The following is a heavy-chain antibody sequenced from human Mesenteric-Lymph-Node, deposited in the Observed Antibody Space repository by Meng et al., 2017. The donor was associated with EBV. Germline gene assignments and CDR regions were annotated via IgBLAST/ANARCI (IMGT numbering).Heavy chain of an antibody. V-gene: IGHV4-61*01. CDR1: GGSVSSTSYY. J-gene: IGHJ5*02. CDR2: VYYSGST. D-gene: IGHD3-10*01. CDR3: ARENPARGNWFDP. Sequence: QVQLQGSGPGLGKPSETLSLTCTVSGGSVSSTSYYWSWIRQPPGKRLEWIGYVYYSGSTNYNPSLKSRVTISVDTSKNQFSLNLYSVTAADTAVYYCARENPARGNWFDPWGQGALVTVSS.